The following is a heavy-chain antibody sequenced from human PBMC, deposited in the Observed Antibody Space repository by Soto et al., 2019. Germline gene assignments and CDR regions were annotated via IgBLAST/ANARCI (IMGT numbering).Heavy chain of an antibody. CDR1: GYTFTSYG. V-gene: IGHV1-18*01. D-gene: IGHD3-22*01. CDR3: ARDPYNYDSSGYEGPIDAFDI. CDR2: ISAYNGNT. J-gene: IGHJ3*02. Sequence: ASVKVSCKASGYTFTSYGISWVRQAPGQGLEWMGWISAYNGNTNYAQKLQGRVTMTTDTSTSTAYMELRSLRSDDTAVYYCARDPYNYDSSGYEGPIDAFDIWGQGTMVTVSS.